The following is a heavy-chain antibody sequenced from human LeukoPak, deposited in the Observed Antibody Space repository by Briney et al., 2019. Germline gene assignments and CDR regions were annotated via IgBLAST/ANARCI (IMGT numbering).Heavy chain of an antibody. J-gene: IGHJ4*02. V-gene: IGHV3-33*01. CDR3: ARARDGYNHGLGY. CDR2: MWYDGNDK. Sequence: GGSLRLSCAASGFTFSSYGMHWVRQAPGKGLEWVAVMWYDGNDKYNGDSVKGRFTISRDNSKNTVYLQMSSLRAEDTAVYYCARARDGYNHGLGYWGQGTLVTVSS. D-gene: IGHD5-24*01. CDR1: GFTFSSYG.